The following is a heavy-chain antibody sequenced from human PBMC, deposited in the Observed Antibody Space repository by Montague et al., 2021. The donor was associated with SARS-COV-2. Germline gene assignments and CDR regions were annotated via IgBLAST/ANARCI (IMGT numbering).Heavy chain of an antibody. CDR2: LYDTGSI. Sequence: SETLSLTCTVSGDSIIGYYWTWIRQPPGKGLEWIGYLYDTGSIKYNPSLNSRVTMSMDTSKNQFSPELTSVTAADTAIYYCARDLSRAFCEGDSCYSENWFAPWGQGTLVTVSS. J-gene: IGHJ5*02. CDR1: GDSIIGYY. CDR3: ARDLSRAFCEGDSCYSENWFAP. D-gene: IGHD2-21*02. V-gene: IGHV4-59*01.